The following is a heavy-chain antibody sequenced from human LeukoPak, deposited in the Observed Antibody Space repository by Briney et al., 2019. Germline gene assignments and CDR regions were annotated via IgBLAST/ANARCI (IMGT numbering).Heavy chain of an antibody. J-gene: IGHJ4*02. V-gene: IGHV3-30*18. CDR1: GFTFSSYG. CDR3: AKGYASGRSLEY. D-gene: IGHD6-19*01. Sequence: GRSLRLSCAASGFTFSSYGMHWVRQAPGKGLEWVALISYDGSSKYYADSVKGRFTISRDNSKNTLYLQMNSLRAEDTAVYYCAKGYASGRSLEYWGQGTLVTVSS. CDR2: ISYDGSSK.